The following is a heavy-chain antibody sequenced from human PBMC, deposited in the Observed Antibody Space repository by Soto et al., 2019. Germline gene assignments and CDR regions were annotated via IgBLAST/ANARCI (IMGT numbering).Heavy chain of an antibody. V-gene: IGHV1-3*01. Sequence: ASVKVSCKTFGYTFTNYVIHWLRQAPGQGLEWMGWINAGTGNTKYSQKLQDRLTISRDTSAATAYLDLSRLASEDTAVYYCARGRASWYWDFWGHGTLVTVSS. D-gene: IGHD2-8*02. J-gene: IGHJ4*01. CDR1: GYTFTNYV. CDR3: ARGRASWYWDF. CDR2: INAGTGNT.